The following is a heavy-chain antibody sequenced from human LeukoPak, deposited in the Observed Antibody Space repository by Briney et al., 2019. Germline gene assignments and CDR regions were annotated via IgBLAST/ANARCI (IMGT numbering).Heavy chain of an antibody. CDR1: GGSISSSNSY. CDR2: VFYSGSP. Sequence: SETLSLTCTVSGGSISSSNSYWGWIRQPPGQGLEWIGTVFYSGSPYYNPSLKSRVTISMDTSKNQFSLNLTSVTAADTAVYYCARTTEDCSSTSCYQYWFDPWGQGTLVTVSS. J-gene: IGHJ5*02. CDR3: ARTTEDCSSTSCYQYWFDP. V-gene: IGHV4-39*07. D-gene: IGHD2-2*01.